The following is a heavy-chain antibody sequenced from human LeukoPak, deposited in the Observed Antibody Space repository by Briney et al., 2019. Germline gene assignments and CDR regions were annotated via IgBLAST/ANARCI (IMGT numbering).Heavy chain of an antibody. CDR2: IYYSGST. D-gene: IGHD1-14*01. V-gene: IGHV4-31*03. CDR1: GGSISSGGYY. Sequence: SETLSLTCTVSGGSISSGGYYWSWIRQHPGKGLEWIGYIYYSGSTYYNPSLKSRVTISVDTSKNQFSLKLSSATAADTAVYYCARDVRTGVDPWGQGTLVTVSS. CDR3: ARDVRTGVDP. J-gene: IGHJ5*02.